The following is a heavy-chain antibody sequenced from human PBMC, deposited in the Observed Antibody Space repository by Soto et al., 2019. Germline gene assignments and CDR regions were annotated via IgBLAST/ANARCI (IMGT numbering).Heavy chain of an antibody. CDR1: GFSLSTTGEG. V-gene: IGHV2-5*01. D-gene: IGHD2-21*01. CDR3: AHERGYWGARGV. CDR2: IYWNDDK. J-gene: IGHJ4*02. Sequence: QITLKESGPTLVKPTQTLTLTCTLSGFSLSTTGEGVGWIRQPPGKTLEWLALIYWNDDKRYTPSLKSRLTVTKGTTKHPDDVRMTNLGPVDTATYHCAHERGYWGARGVWGQGTLVTVSS.